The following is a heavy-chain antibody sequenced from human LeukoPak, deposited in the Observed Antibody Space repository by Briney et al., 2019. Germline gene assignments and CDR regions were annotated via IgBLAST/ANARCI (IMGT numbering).Heavy chain of an antibody. V-gene: IGHV3-48*04. CDR1: GFTFSSYS. CDR2: ISSSSSTI. Sequence: GGSLRLSCAASGFTFSSYSMNWVRQAPGKGLEWVSYISSSSSTIYYADSVKGRFTISRDNAKNSLYLQMNSLRAEDTAVYYCAREEELRFFGGDYYYVYYYMDVWGKGTTVTVSS. J-gene: IGHJ6*03. D-gene: IGHD3-3*01. CDR3: AREEELRFFGGDYYYVYYYMDV.